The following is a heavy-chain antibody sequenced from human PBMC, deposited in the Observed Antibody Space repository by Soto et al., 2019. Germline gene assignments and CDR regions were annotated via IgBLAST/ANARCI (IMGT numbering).Heavy chain of an antibody. J-gene: IGHJ4*02. Sequence: QVQLVQSGAEVKKPGSSVKVSCKASGGTFSTYAISWVRQAPGQGLEWMGGIIPIFGTADYAQKFQGRVTITADESTSTAYMELSSLRSEXTAVXYXAXNYYGSGSYYIDYWGQGTLVTVSS. CDR1: GGTFSTYA. D-gene: IGHD3-10*01. CDR2: IIPIFGTA. CDR3: AXNYYGSGSYYIDY. V-gene: IGHV1-69*12.